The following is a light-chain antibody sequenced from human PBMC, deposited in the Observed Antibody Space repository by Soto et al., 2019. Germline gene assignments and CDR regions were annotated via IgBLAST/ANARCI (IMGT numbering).Light chain of an antibody. J-gene: IGLJ2*01. CDR1: NIGSKS. Sequence: SYELTQPPSVSVAPGKTARITCGGNNIGSKSVHWYQQKPGQAPVLVIYYDSDRPSGIPERFSGSNSGNTATQTISRVEAGDEADYYCQVWDSSSDHVVFGGGTQLTV. CDR2: YDS. V-gene: IGLV3-21*04. CDR3: QVWDSSSDHVV.